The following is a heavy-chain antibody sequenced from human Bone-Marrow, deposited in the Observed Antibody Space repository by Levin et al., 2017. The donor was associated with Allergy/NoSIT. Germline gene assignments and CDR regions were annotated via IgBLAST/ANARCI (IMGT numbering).Heavy chain of an antibody. Sequence: AGGSLRLSCAASGFTFSSYAMSWVRQAPGKGLEWVSAISGSGGSTYYADSVKGRFTISRDNSKNTLYLQMNSLRAEDTAVYYCANIRGYSGYDGFSYFDYWGQGTLVTVSS. CDR3: ANIRGYSGYDGFSYFDY. CDR1: GFTFSSYA. J-gene: IGHJ4*02. D-gene: IGHD5-12*01. CDR2: ISGSGGST. V-gene: IGHV3-23*01.